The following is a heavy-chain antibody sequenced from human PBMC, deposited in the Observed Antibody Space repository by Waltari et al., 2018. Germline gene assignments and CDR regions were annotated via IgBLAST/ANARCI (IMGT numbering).Heavy chain of an antibody. Sequence: QVQLVQSGAEVKKPGASVKVSCKVSGYTLTELSMHWVRQAPGKGLGWMGGFDPEDGETNYAQKFQGRVTMTEDTSTDTAYMELSSLRSEDTAVYYCATGYLTLGYCSGGSCYQRDYWGQETLVTVSS. J-gene: IGHJ4*02. CDR3: ATGYLTLGYCSGGSCYQRDY. CDR2: FDPEDGET. D-gene: IGHD2-15*01. CDR1: GYTLTELS. V-gene: IGHV1-24*01.